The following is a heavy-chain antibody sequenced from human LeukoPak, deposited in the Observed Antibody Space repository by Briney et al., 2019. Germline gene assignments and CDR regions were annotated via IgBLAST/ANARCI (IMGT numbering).Heavy chain of an antibody. J-gene: IGHJ4*02. D-gene: IGHD3-9*01. CDR2: ISLNDGST. Sequence: GGSLRLSCAASGFSFSSYSMNWVRQAPGKGLEWVSVISLNDGSTYYADSVRGRFTISRDNSKNTLFLQMNGLRAEDTAIYYCAKAMTSSTYYFDSWGQGTLVTVSS. CDR3: AKAMTSSTYYFDS. CDR1: GFSFSSYS. V-gene: IGHV3-23*01.